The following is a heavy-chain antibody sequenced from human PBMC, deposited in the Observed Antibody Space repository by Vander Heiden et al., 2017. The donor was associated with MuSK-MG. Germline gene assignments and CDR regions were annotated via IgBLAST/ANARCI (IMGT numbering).Heavy chain of an antibody. CDR3: AKDQGSGDWESNFRW. V-gene: IGHV3-30*18. Sequence: QVQLVESGGCVVQPERSLRPPWEAAGFTFSGDGMDWGRQAPGKGLEWVAVIIYDGKKEYYGDSVKGRFTISRDNSKNTVNLQMHTMRAEDTAVNYCAKDQGSGDWESNFRWWGKGTLVTV. D-gene: IGHD3-16*01. CDR1: GFTFSGDG. CDR2: IIYDGKKE. J-gene: IGHJ4*02.